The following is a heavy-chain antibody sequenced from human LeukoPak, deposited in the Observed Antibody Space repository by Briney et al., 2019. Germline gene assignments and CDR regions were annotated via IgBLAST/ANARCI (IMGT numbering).Heavy chain of an antibody. V-gene: IGHV3-7*01. Sequence: GGSLRLSCAASGFTFSSYWMSWVRQAPGKGLEWVANIKQDGSEKYYVDSVKGRSTISRDNAKNSLYLQMNSLRAEDTAVYYCARDHSSKGYFDWLFSYGMDVWGQGTTVTVSS. CDR2: IKQDGSEK. J-gene: IGHJ6*02. D-gene: IGHD3-9*01. CDR1: GFTFSSYW. CDR3: ARDHSSKGYFDWLFSYGMDV.